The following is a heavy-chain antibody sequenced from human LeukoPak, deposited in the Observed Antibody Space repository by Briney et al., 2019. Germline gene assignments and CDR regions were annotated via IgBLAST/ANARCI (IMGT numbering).Heavy chain of an antibody. V-gene: IGHV4-31*03. CDR1: GGSISSGGYY. CDR3: ARDGERGDFDY. D-gene: IGHD3-16*01. J-gene: IGHJ4*02. Sequence: PSETLSLTCTASGGSISSGGYYWSWIRQHPGKGLEWIGYIYYSGSTYYNPSLKSRVTISVDSSKNQFSLKLSSVTAADTAVYYCARDGERGDFDYWGQGTLVTVSS. CDR2: IYYSGST.